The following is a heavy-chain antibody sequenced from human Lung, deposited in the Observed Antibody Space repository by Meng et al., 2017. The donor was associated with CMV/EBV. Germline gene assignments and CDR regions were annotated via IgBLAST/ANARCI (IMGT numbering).Heavy chain of an antibody. V-gene: IGHV3-33*06. CDR1: GFTFSSYG. CDR3: AKHSVPAAPYYYYGMDV. Sequence: GGSLRLSCAASGFTFSSYGMHWVRQAPGKGLEWVAVIWYDGSNKYYADSVKGRFTISRDNSKNTLYLQMNSLRAEDTAVYYCAKHSVPAAPYYYYGMDVWGQGTXVTVYS. CDR2: IWYDGSNK. J-gene: IGHJ6*02. D-gene: IGHD2-2*01.